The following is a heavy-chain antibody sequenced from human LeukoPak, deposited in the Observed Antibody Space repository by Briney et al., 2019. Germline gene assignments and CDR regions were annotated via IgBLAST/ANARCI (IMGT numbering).Heavy chain of an antibody. CDR2: ISGSGGST. CDR3: AKDLNLYDSSAGIRNPHDSFDL. D-gene: IGHD3-22*01. Sequence: PTGGSLRLSCAASRFTFSSYAMNWVRQAPGRGLEWVSSISGSGGSTYYADSVKGRFTISRDNSKNTMYLKMNSLRAEDTAVFYCAKDLNLYDSSAGIRNPHDSFDLWGQGTMVTVSS. CDR1: RFTFSSYA. J-gene: IGHJ3*01. V-gene: IGHV3-23*01.